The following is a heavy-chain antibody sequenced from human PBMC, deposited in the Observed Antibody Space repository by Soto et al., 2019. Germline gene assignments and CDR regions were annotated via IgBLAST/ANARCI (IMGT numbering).Heavy chain of an antibody. CDR1: GFTFSSYA. Sequence: VGSLRLSCAASGFTFSSYAMNWVRQAPGKGLEWVSAISGSGGSTYYADSVKGRFTISRDSSKNTLYLQMNSLRAEDTAVYYCAKGNSWSPALVLDIWGQGTMVTVS. CDR3: AKGNSWSPALVLDI. V-gene: IGHV3-23*01. CDR2: ISGSGGST. D-gene: IGHD1-7*01. J-gene: IGHJ3*02.